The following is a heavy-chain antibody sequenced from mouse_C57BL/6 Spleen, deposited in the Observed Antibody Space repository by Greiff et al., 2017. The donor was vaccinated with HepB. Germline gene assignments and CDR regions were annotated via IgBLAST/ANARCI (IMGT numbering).Heavy chain of an antibody. D-gene: IGHD2-2*01. CDR3: TTRYYGYERNY. CDR2: IDPEDGDT. CDR1: GFNIKDYY. J-gene: IGHJ2*01. Sequence: DVKLQESGAELVRPGASVKLSCTASGFNIKDYYMHWVKQRPEQGLEWIGRIDPEDGDTEYAPKFQGKATMTADTSSNTAYLQLSSLTSEDTAVYYCTTRYYGYERNYWGQGTTLTVSS. V-gene: IGHV14-1*01.